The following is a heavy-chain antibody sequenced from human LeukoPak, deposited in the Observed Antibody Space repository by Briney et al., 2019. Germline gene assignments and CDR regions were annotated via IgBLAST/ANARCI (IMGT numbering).Heavy chain of an antibody. CDR3: ARHPKGGPISMVRGVRAKGYYFDY. J-gene: IGHJ4*02. V-gene: IGHV4-38-2*01. Sequence: SDTLSLTCSVSGFSISSGYYWGWIRQPPGKGLEWIGTIYYSGSTYYNPSLKSRVTISVDMSKNQFSLKLSSVTAADTAVYYCARHPKGGPISMVRGVRAKGYYFDYWGQGTLVTVSS. CDR1: GFSISSGYY. D-gene: IGHD3-10*01. CDR2: IYYSGST.